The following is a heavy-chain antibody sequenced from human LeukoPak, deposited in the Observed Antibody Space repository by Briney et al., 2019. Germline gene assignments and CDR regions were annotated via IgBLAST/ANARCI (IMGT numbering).Heavy chain of an antibody. CDR2: IGTAGDT. V-gene: IGHV3-13*01. CDR3: ARAGYLLDAFDI. D-gene: IGHD3-22*01. CDR1: GFTFSSYD. Sequence: GRSLRLSCAASGFTFSSYDMHWVRQATGKGLEWVSAIGTAGDTYYPGSVKGRFTISRENAKNSLYLQMNSLRAGDTAVYYCARAGYLLDAFDIWGQGTMVTVSS. J-gene: IGHJ3*02.